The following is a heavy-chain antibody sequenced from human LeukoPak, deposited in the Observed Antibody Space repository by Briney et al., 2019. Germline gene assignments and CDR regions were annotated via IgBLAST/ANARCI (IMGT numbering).Heavy chain of an antibody. V-gene: IGHV3-11*03. CDR1: GIPFGDYY. J-gene: IGHJ4*02. D-gene: IGHD6-13*01. CDR2: ISSSSSYT. Sequence: GGSLRLSCVVSGIPFGDYYMNWIRKAPGKGLEWISYISSSSSYTDYADSVKGRFTISRDNAKSALYLQMHSLRLEDTAVYYCAAGTAADFWGQGTLVTVSS. CDR3: AAGTAADF.